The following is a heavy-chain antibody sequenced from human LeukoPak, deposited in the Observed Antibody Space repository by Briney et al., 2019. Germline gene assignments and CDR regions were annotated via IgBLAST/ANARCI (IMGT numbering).Heavy chain of an antibody. CDR1: GGTFSSYA. D-gene: IGHD6-19*01. V-gene: IGHV1-69*13. CDR3: ARGSIAVAGFDY. J-gene: IGHJ4*02. Sequence: ASVKVSFKASGGTFSSYAISWVRQAPGQGLEWMGGIIPIFGTANYAQKFQGRVTITADESTSTAYMELSSLRSEDTAVYYCARGSIAVAGFDYWGQGTLVTVSS. CDR2: IIPIFGTA.